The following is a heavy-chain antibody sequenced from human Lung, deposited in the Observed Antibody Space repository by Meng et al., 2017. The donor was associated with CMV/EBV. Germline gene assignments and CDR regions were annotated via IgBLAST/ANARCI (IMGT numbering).Heavy chain of an antibody. Sequence: RVSCRASGYTLASHGLTWVRQAPGQGLEWMGWISPSIGSTNYAQKLEGRVTMTTDRSTTTAYLELRSLRYDDTAVYFCARGTGIFDYWGQGTLVTVSS. CDR2: ISPSIGST. CDR3: ARGTGIFDY. V-gene: IGHV1-18*04. CDR1: GYTLASHG. D-gene: IGHD7-27*01. J-gene: IGHJ4*02.